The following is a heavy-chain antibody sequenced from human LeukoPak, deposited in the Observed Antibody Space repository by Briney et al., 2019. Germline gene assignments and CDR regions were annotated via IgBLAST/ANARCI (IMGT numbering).Heavy chain of an antibody. D-gene: IGHD4-17*01. V-gene: IGHV4-39*07. CDR2: IYYSGST. Sequence: PSETLSLTCTVSSGSISSSSYYWGWIRQPPGKGLEWIGSIYYSGSTYYNPSLKSRVTISVDTSKNQFSLKLSSVTAADTAVYYCARDSYGDYQGYYFDYWGQGTLVTVSS. CDR3: ARDSYGDYQGYYFDY. CDR1: SGSISSSSYY. J-gene: IGHJ4*02.